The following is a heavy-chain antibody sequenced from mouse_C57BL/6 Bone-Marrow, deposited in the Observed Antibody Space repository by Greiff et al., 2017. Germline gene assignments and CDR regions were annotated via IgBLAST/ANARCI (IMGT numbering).Heavy chain of an antibody. CDR3: ARTYHSNYVDYAMDY. V-gene: IGHV1-76*01. CDR1: GYTFTDYY. Sequence: VQLQESGAELVRPGASVKLSCKASGYTFTDYYINWVKQRPGQGLEWIARIYPGSGNTYYNEKFKGKATLTAEKSSSTAYMQLSSLTSEDSAVYFCARTYHSNYVDYAMDYWGQGTSVTVSS. D-gene: IGHD2-5*01. J-gene: IGHJ4*01. CDR2: IYPGSGNT.